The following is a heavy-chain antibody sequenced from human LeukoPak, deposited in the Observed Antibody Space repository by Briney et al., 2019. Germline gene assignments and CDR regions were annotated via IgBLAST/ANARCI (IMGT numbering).Heavy chain of an antibody. D-gene: IGHD5-18*01. CDR1: GFTFSNYS. V-gene: IGHV3-48*04. J-gene: IGHJ4*02. CDR3: ASTRTRGYSYGNFDY. Sequence: GGSLRLSCAASGFTFSNYSMNWVRQAPGKGLEWVSYISSSGSTIYYADSVKGRFTISRDNAKNSLYLQMNSLRAEDTAVYYCASTRTRGYSYGNFDYWGQGTLVTVSS. CDR2: ISSSGSTI.